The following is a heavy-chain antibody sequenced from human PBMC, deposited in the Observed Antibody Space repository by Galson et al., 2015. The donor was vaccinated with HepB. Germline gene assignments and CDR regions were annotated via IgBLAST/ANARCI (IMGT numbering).Heavy chain of an antibody. D-gene: IGHD2-2*01. Sequence: SLRLSCAASGFTFSSYSMNWVRQAPGKGLEWVSYISSSSSTIYYADSVKGRFTISRDNAKNSLYLQMNSLRAEDTAVYYCAREMGYCSSTSCYTNWFDPWGQGTLVTVSS. CDR2: ISSSSSTI. J-gene: IGHJ5*02. CDR3: AREMGYCSSTSCYTNWFDP. CDR1: GFTFSSYS. V-gene: IGHV3-48*01.